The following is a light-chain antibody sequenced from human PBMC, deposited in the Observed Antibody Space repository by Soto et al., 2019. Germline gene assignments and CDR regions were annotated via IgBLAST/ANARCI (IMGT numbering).Light chain of an antibody. J-gene: IGKJ3*01. Sequence: EIVLTQSPGTLSLSPGERATLSCRASQSVTSNDLAWFQQKPGQAPRVLIYGASSRATGVPDRFSGSGSGTDFTLTISRLEPEDFAVYYCQQYTSLPFTFGPGTKVDIK. CDR3: QQYTSLPFT. V-gene: IGKV3-20*01. CDR1: QSVTSND. CDR2: GAS.